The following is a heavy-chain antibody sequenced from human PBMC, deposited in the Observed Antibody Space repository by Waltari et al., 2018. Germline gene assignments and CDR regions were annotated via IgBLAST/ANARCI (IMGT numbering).Heavy chain of an antibody. CDR1: GDSISSCFY. CDR2: VYHSGTT. J-gene: IGHJ6*03. V-gene: IGHV4-38-2*01. CDR3: ARATCSHGGCSMYYFYYYMDV. Sequence: QVQLRESGPGLVKSSETLTLTCDVSGDSISSCFYWAWLRQPPGKGPEWIGSVYHSGTTFYNPSLKSRVTMSVDTSKKHFSLSLTSVTAADTAVYYCARATCSHGGCSMYYFYYYMDVWGKGITVTVSS. D-gene: IGHD1-26*01.